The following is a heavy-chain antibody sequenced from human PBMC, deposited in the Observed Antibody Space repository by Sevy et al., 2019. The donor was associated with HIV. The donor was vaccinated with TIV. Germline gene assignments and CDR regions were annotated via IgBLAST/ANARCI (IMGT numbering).Heavy chain of an antibody. D-gene: IGHD6-13*01. CDR1: GFTFSNYA. J-gene: IGHJ4*01. CDR2: IWYDGSNK. V-gene: IGHV3-33*08. CDR3: ARAGIGALGDY. Sequence: GGSLRLSCAASGFTFSNYAIHWVRQAPGNGLEWVALIWYDGSNKYYADSVKGRFTISRDNSKNTVYLQMNSLRAEDTAMYYCARAGIGALGDYSGHGTLVTVSS.